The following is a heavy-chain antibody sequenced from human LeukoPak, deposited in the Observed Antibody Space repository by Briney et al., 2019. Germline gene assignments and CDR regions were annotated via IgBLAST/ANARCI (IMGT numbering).Heavy chain of an antibody. J-gene: IGHJ4*02. Sequence: GGSLRLSCAASGFTFSSYAMSWVRQAPGKGLEWVSAISGSGGSTYYADSVKGRFTISRDNSKNTLYLQMNGLRAEDTAVYYCAKDRGGIVDTAMVIPYWGQGTLVTVSS. V-gene: IGHV3-23*01. CDR2: ISGSGGST. D-gene: IGHD5-18*01. CDR3: AKDRGGIVDTAMVIPY. CDR1: GFTFSSYA.